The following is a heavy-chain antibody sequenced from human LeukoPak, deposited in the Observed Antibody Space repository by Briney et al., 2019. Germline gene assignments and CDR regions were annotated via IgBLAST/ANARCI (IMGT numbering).Heavy chain of an antibody. D-gene: IGHD3-10*01. CDR3: TRHSTVRGVTKYNWFDR. Sequence: GGSLRLSCAASGFTFSGSAMHWVRQASGKGLEWVGRIRSKANSYATAYAASVKGRFTISRDDSKNTAYLQMNSLKTEDTAVYYCTRHSTVRGVTKYNWFDRWGQGTLVTVSS. CDR1: GFTFSGSA. V-gene: IGHV3-73*01. J-gene: IGHJ5*02. CDR2: IRSKANSYAT.